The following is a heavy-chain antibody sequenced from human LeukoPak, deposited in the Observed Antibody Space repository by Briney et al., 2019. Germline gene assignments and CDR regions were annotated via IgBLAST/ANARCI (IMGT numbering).Heavy chain of an antibody. Sequence: PSETLSLTCTVSGDSMTNYYWNWIRQPPGKGLEWIGYIHHSGTTNYNPSLKSRLTMSVDTSKKQFSLKLTSVSAADTAMYFCAKPGSLMGRFFDYWGQGIQVIVSS. D-gene: IGHD1-14*01. CDR2: IHHSGTT. CDR3: AKPGSLMGRFFDY. J-gene: IGHJ4*02. CDR1: GDSMTNYY. V-gene: IGHV4-59*01.